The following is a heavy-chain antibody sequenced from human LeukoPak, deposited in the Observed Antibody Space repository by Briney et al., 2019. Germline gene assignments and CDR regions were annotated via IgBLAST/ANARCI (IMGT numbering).Heavy chain of an antibody. V-gene: IGHV3-33*01. Sequence: PGTSLRLSCAASGFTFTSYGMHWVRQAPGKGLEWVALIWYDGRKEYYADSVKGQFTISRDDSGNTLYLQMNGLRAEDTAVYYCARLGSSWSSDYWGQGTLVTVSS. CDR2: IWYDGRKE. CDR1: GFTFTSYG. CDR3: ARLGSSWSSDY. D-gene: IGHD6-13*01. J-gene: IGHJ4*02.